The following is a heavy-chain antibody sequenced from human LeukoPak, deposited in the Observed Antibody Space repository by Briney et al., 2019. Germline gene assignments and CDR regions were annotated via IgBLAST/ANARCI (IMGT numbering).Heavy chain of an antibody. CDR1: GFTFSNYA. D-gene: IGHD1-26*01. V-gene: IGHV3-23*01. CDR3: AKGRTVGAPTDPCDY. CDR2: ISPGGGST. J-gene: IGHJ4*02. Sequence: GGSLRLSCEASGFTFSNYAINWVRQVPGKGLEWISVISPGGGSTYYADSVRGRFTISRDNSKNTLYLQMNSLRAEDTAAYYCAKGRTVGAPTDPCDYWGPGALVTVSS.